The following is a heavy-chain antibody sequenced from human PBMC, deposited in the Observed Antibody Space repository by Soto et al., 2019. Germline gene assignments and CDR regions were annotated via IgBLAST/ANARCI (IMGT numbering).Heavy chain of an antibody. D-gene: IGHD2-21*02. V-gene: IGHV1-69*01. CDR1: GGTFSSYA. CDR3: AREKGYCAGDCYAGMDV. Sequence: QVQLVQSGAEVKKPGSSVKVSCKASGGTFSSYAISWVRQAPGQGLEWMGGIIPIFGTANYAQKFQGRVTITADESTSKAYMELSILRSEDTAVYYCAREKGYCAGDCYAGMDVGGQGPTVTVSS. CDR2: IIPIFGTA. J-gene: IGHJ6*02.